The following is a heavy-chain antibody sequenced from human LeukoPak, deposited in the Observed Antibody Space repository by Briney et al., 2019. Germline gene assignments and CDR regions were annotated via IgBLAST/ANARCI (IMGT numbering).Heavy chain of an antibody. Sequence: SETLSLPCTVSGVSGGSISNYYWSWIRQPPGRGLEWIGNIYNSGSTNYNPSLKSRVTINTFKNQFSLKLTSVTAADTAVYYCARVRSGSYRYYFDYWGQGTLVTVSS. CDR1: GGSISNYY. D-gene: IGHD1-26*01. V-gene: IGHV4-59*01. CDR2: IYNSGST. CDR3: ARVRSGSYRYYFDY. J-gene: IGHJ4*02.